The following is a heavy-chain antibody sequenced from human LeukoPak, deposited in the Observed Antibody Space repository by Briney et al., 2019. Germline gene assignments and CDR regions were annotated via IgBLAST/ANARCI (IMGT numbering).Heavy chain of an antibody. CDR2: INPSAGST. CDR1: GYTFTSYY. CDR3: ARFSREYGDEYYFDY. J-gene: IGHJ4*02. D-gene: IGHD4-17*01. Sequence: ASVNVSCKASGYTFTSYYVHWVRQAPGQGLEWMGIINPSAGSTSYAQKFQGRVTMTRDTSTSTVYMELRSLRSDDTAVYYCARFSREYGDEYYFDYWGQGTLVTVSS. V-gene: IGHV1-46*01.